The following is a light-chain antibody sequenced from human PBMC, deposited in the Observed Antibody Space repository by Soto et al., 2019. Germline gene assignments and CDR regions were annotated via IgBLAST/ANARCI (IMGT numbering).Light chain of an antibody. CDR2: GAS. J-gene: IGKJ2*01. V-gene: IGKV3-15*01. CDR3: KQHNSWFT. Sequence: EIVMTQSPATLSVSPGETATLSCRASQSVSNNVAWYQQKPGQPPRLLIYGASTRATGIPARFTGSGSATEFTLTISSLQSEDFAIYFCKQHNSWFTFGQGTQLEIK. CDR1: QSVSNN.